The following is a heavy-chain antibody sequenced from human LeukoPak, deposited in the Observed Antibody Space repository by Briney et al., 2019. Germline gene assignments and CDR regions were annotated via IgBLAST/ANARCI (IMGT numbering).Heavy chain of an antibody. D-gene: IGHD5-18*01. J-gene: IGHJ4*02. CDR3: ATSHYGYHY. Sequence: PSETLSLTCAVYGGSFSDYYWSWIRQPPGKGLEWIGEINHSGSTNYNPSPKSRVTISVDTSKNQLSLKLTSVTAADTAVYYCATSHYGYHYWGQGILVTVSS. V-gene: IGHV4-34*01. CDR2: INHSGST. CDR1: GGSFSDYY.